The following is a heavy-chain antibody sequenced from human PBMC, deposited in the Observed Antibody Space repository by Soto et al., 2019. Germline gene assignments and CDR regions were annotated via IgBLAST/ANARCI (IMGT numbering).Heavy chain of an antibody. Sequence: SETLSLTCTVSGAPVSSETHFWTWIRQPPGKGLEWIGYMYHSGITNSNPALKSRVTLSVDRSRNQFSLSLNSVTAADTAVYSCAREDMSGTYYFDYWGPGTQVTVSS. CDR1: GAPVSSETHF. D-gene: IGHD1-26*01. CDR3: AREDMSGTYYFDY. CDR2: MYHSGIT. J-gene: IGHJ4*02. V-gene: IGHV4-61*01.